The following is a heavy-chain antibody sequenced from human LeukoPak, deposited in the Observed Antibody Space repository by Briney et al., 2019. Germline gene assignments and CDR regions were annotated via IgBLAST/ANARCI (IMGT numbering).Heavy chain of an antibody. J-gene: IGHJ4*02. D-gene: IGHD3-3*01. CDR1: GFTLSNYW. CDR3: AGESGIGVLGY. V-gene: IGHV3-7*01. Sequence: GGSLRLSCAASGFTLSNYWMSWVRQAPGKGLEWVANIKQDGSEKYIVDSVRGRFTLSRDNAKNSLYLQMNSLRVEDTAVYYCAGESGIGVLGYWGQGTLVTVSS. CDR2: IKQDGSEK.